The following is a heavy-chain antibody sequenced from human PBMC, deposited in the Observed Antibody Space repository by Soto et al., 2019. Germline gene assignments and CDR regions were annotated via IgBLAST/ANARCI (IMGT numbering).Heavy chain of an antibody. Sequence: PGGSLRLSCAASGFTFSSYAMGWVRQAPGKGLEWVSAISGSGGSTYYADSVKGRFTISRDNSKNTLYLQMNSLRAEDTAVYYCAKDALGYSSSSRPYYYGMDVWGQGTTVTVSS. J-gene: IGHJ6*02. CDR1: GFTFSSYA. CDR3: AKDALGYSSSSRPYYYGMDV. D-gene: IGHD6-6*01. CDR2: ISGSGGST. V-gene: IGHV3-23*01.